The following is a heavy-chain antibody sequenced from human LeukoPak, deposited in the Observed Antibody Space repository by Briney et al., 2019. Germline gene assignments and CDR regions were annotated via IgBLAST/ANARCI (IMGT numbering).Heavy chain of an antibody. Sequence: SETLSHTCTVSDYSISSGYYWGWIRQPPGKGLEWIGSIYHSGTTYYNPSLKSRVTISVDPSDNQFFLRLSSVTAADTAVYYCARGAYSAMAEAWFDPWGQGTLVTVSS. D-gene: IGHD5-12*01. CDR1: DYSISSGYY. CDR2: IYHSGTT. V-gene: IGHV4-38-2*02. J-gene: IGHJ5*02. CDR3: ARGAYSAMAEAWFDP.